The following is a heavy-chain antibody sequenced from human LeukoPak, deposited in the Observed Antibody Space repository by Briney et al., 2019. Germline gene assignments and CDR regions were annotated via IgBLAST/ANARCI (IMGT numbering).Heavy chain of an antibody. CDR2: INSDGSST. J-gene: IGHJ5*02. V-gene: IGHV3-74*01. Sequence: EGSLRLSCAASGFTFSSYWMHWVRQAPGKGLVWVSRINSDGSSTSYADSVKGRFTISRDNAKNTLYLQMNSLRAEDTAVYYCARAPNPYCSGGSCPSWFDPWGQGTLVTVSS. CDR1: GFTFSSYW. D-gene: IGHD2-15*01. CDR3: ARAPNPYCSGGSCPSWFDP.